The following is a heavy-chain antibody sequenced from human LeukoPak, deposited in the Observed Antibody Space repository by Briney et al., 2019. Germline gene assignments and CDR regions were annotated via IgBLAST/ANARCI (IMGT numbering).Heavy chain of an antibody. V-gene: IGHV4-39*01. Sequence: KTSETLSLTCSVSGGSISSKNYYWGWIRQPPGKGPEWIGSIFYSGSTYYNPSLKSRVTISVDTSKNQFSLKLSSVTAADTAVYYCARHSDEKIWFGELLNWFDPWGQGTLVTVSS. CDR3: ARHSDEKIWFGELLNWFDP. CDR1: GGSISSKNYY. J-gene: IGHJ5*02. D-gene: IGHD3-10*01. CDR2: IFYSGST.